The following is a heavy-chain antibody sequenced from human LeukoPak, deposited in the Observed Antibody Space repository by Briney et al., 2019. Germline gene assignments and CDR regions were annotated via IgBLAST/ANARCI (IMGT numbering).Heavy chain of an antibody. Sequence: SVKVSCKASGGTFSSYVISWVRQAPGQGLEWMGRIIPIFGTANYAQKFQGRVTITTDESTSTAYMELSSLRSEDTAVYYCARGTEAGIAAAGTLGGMDVWGKGTTGTVSS. CDR2: IIPIFGTA. CDR3: ARGTEAGIAAAGTLGGMDV. V-gene: IGHV1-69*05. D-gene: IGHD6-13*01. J-gene: IGHJ6*04. CDR1: GGTFSSYV.